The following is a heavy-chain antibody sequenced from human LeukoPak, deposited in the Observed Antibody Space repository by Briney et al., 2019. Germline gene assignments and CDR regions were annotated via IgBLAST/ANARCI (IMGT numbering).Heavy chain of an antibody. CDR2: ISSSSSYI. CDR3: ARDRVVEDAFDI. J-gene: IGHJ3*02. V-gene: IGHV3-21*01. CDR1: GFTFSSYS. Sequence: KSGGSLRLSCAASGFTFSSYSMNWVRQAPGKGPEWVSSISSSSSYIYYADSVKGRFTISRDNAKNSLYLQMNSLRAEDTAVYYCARDRVVEDAFDIWGQGTMVTVSS. D-gene: IGHD2-2*01.